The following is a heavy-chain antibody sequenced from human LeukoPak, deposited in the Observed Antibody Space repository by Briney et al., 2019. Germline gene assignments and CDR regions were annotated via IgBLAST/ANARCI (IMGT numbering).Heavy chain of an antibody. CDR2: IYYSGST. CDR1: GGSFSGYY. J-gene: IGHJ4*02. CDR3: ASTGSGSSGNDY. V-gene: IGHV4-59*08. Sequence: SETLSLTCAVYGGSFSGYYWSWIRQPPGKGLEWIGYIYYSGSTNYNPSLKSRVTISVDTSKNQFSLKLSSVTAADTAVYYCASTGSGSSGNDYWGQGTLVTVSS. D-gene: IGHD4-23*01.